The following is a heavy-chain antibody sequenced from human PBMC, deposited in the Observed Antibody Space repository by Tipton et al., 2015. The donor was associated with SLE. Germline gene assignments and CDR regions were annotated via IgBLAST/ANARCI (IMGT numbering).Heavy chain of an antibody. D-gene: IGHD2-15*01. J-gene: IGHJ4*02. CDR2: INHSGST. CDR1: GGSISSHY. V-gene: IGHV4-34*01. Sequence: TLSLTCTVSGGSISSHYWSWIRQPPGKGLEWIGEINHSGSTNYNPSLKSRVTISVDTSKNQFSLKLSSVTAADTAVYYCARGGYVWGQGTLVTVSS. CDR3: ARGGYV.